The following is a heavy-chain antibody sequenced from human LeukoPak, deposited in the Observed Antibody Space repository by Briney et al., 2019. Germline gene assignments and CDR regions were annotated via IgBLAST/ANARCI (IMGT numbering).Heavy chain of an antibody. Sequence: SEPLSLTCAVYGGSFSGYYWSWIRQPPGKGLEWIGEINHRGSTNYNPSLKSRVTISVETSRNQFSLKLSSVTAADTAVYYCARGHSGWFAEYFQHWGQGTLVTVSS. J-gene: IGHJ1*01. D-gene: IGHD6-19*01. CDR1: GGSFSGYY. CDR2: INHRGST. V-gene: IGHV4-34*01. CDR3: ARGHSGWFAEYFQH.